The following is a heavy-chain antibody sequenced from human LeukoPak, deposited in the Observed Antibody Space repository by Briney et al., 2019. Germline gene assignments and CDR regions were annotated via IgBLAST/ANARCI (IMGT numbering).Heavy chain of an antibody. V-gene: IGHV3-74*01. Sequence: GGSLRLSCAASGFTFSSYWMHWVRQAPGKGLVWVSRINSDGSSTSYADSMKGRFTISRDIAKNTLYLQMNSLRAEDTAVYYCARDPNSSSWYYGMDVWGQGTTVTVSS. CDR3: ARDPNSSSWYYGMDV. J-gene: IGHJ6*02. CDR1: GFTFSSYW. D-gene: IGHD6-13*01. CDR2: INSDGSST.